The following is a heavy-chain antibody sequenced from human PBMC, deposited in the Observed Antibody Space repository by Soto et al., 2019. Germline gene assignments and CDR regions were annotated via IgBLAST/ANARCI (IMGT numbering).Heavy chain of an antibody. CDR2: ITSTSSTI. CDR3: ARVRGPTLMTWYFDF. CDR1: GFTFSPFS. J-gene: IGHJ4*02. D-gene: IGHD4-17*01. Sequence: GGSLRLSCVASGFTFSPFSMIWVRQAPGKGLEWISYITSTSSTIYYADSMRGRFTISTDNAKNSVYLHMNSLTDEDTAGYLCARVRGPTLMTWYFDFWGQGTLVTVSS. V-gene: IGHV3-48*02.